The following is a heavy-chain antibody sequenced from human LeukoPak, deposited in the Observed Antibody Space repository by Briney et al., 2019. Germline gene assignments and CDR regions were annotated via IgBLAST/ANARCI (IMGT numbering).Heavy chain of an antibody. CDR1: GFTFSSYW. Sequence: GGSLRLSCAASGFTFSSYWMSWVRQAPGKGLEWVSYISSSGSTVYYADSVKGRFTISRDNAKNSLYLQMNSLRAEDTAVYYCARDGPRSVSGSSYFDYWGQGTLVTVSS. D-gene: IGHD6-13*01. J-gene: IGHJ4*02. CDR2: ISSSGSTV. V-gene: IGHV3-48*04. CDR3: ARDGPRSVSGSSYFDY.